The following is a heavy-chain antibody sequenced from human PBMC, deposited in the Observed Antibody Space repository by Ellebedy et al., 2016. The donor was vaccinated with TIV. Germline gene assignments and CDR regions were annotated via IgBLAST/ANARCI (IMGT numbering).Heavy chain of an antibody. V-gene: IGHV4-59*01. J-gene: IGHJ4*02. CDR3: ARGLRLAADRASFDY. Sequence: MPSETLSLTCTVSGGSISSYYWSWIRQPPGKGLEWIGYIYYSGSTNYNPSLKSRVTISVDTSKNQFSLKLSSVTAADTAVYYCARGLRLAADRASFDYWGQGTLVTVSS. D-gene: IGHD6-13*01. CDR2: IYYSGST. CDR1: GGSISSYY.